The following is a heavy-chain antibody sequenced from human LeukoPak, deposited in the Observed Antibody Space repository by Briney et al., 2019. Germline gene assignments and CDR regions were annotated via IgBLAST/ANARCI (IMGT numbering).Heavy chain of an antibody. Sequence: ASVKVSCKASGYTFTGYYMHWVRQAPGQGLEWMGWINPNSGGTNYVQKFQGRVTMTRDTSISTAYMELSRLRSDDTAVYYCARDQTTVTTVRRYNWFDPWGQGTLVTVSS. D-gene: IGHD4-17*01. J-gene: IGHJ5*02. CDR3: ARDQTTVTTVRRYNWFDP. V-gene: IGHV1-2*02. CDR1: GYTFTGYY. CDR2: INPNSGGT.